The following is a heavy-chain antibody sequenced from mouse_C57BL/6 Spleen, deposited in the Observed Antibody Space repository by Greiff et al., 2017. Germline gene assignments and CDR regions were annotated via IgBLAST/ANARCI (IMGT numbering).Heavy chain of an antibody. Sequence: QVQLQQSGAELVKPGASVKMSCKASGYTFTSYCITWVKQRPGQGLEWIGDIYPGSGSTNYNEKFKSKATLTVDTSSSPSSLQVSSLTSEDSAVYYGARGDYFGRRPAWFAYWGQGTLVTVSA. CDR2: IYPGSGST. CDR3: ARGDYFGRRPAWFAY. V-gene: IGHV1-55*01. CDR1: GYTFTSYC. D-gene: IGHD1-1*01. J-gene: IGHJ3*01.